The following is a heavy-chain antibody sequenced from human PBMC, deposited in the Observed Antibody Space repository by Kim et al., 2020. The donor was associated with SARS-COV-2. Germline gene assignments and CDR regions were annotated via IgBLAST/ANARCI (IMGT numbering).Heavy chain of an antibody. CDR2: IYPGDSDT. CDR1: GYSFTSYW. Sequence: GESLKISCKGSGYSFTSYWIGWVRQMPGKGLEWMGIIYPGDSDTRYSPSFQGQVTISADKSISTAYLQWSSLKASDTAMYYCARQYSGYDYGVFGKDYYYYGMDVWGQGTTVTVSS. V-gene: IGHV5-51*01. J-gene: IGHJ6*02. CDR3: ARQYSGYDYGVFGKDYYYYGMDV. D-gene: IGHD5-12*01.